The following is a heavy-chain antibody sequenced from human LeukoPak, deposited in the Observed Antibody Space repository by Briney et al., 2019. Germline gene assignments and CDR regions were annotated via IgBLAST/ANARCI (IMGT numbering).Heavy chain of an antibody. CDR2: INTNAGTP. CDR1: GYTFTSYY. CDR3: ARGTGIDIAMFDY. Sequence: ASVKVSCKASGYTFTSYYMHWVRQAPGQGLEWMGWINTNAGTPMYAQGFTGRFVFSLDTSLSTAYLQISNVKAGDTAVYFCARGTGIDIAMFDYWGQGTLVTVSS. J-gene: IGHJ4*02. V-gene: IGHV7-4-1*02. D-gene: IGHD5-18*01.